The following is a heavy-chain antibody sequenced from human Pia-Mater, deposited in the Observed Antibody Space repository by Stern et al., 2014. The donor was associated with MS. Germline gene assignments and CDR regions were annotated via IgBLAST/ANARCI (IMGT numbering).Heavy chain of an antibody. J-gene: IGHJ4*02. CDR3: VRDQAGIAAY. CDR1: RVSFRNIN. Sequence: QVQILQSAAEVKKPGSSMRVYCMASRVSFRNINIIWLRKVPGQGLEWFGGLMPLFGSANSAQWVQNSLQITPDLYTITVTTELRSLTSEDTAVYYCVRDQAGIAAYWGRGTLLTVSS. D-gene: IGHD6-13*01. CDR2: LMPLFGSA. V-gene: IGHV1-69*01.